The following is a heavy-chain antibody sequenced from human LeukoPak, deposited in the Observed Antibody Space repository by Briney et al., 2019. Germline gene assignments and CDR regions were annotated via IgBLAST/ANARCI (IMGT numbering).Heavy chain of an antibody. D-gene: IGHD3-22*01. CDR3: VADPGGYDSSGYYLWNWFDP. CDR2: IVVGSGNT. CDR1: GFTFTSSA. J-gene: IGHJ5*02. Sequence: TSVKVSCKASGFTFTSSAMQWVRQARGQRLEWIGWIVVGSGNTNYAQKFQERVTITRDMSTSTAYMELSSLRSEDTAVYYCVADPGGYDSSGYYLWNWFDPWGQGTLVTVSS. V-gene: IGHV1-58*02.